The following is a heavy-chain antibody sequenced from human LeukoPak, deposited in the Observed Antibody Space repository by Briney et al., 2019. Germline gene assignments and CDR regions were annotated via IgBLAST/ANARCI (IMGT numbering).Heavy chain of an antibody. J-gene: IGHJ4*02. CDR1: RGSFSGYF. D-gene: IGHD3-22*01. Sequence: SETLSLTRAVNRGSFSGYFWSWLRQPPGKGGEWIEESNNSGGTNYKPSLTSRVTISVDTSKNQFSMKMSSVTAADTAVYYAASESGYYYFDYWGQGTLVTVSS. CDR2: SNNSGGT. CDR3: ASESGYYYFDY. V-gene: IGHV4-34*01.